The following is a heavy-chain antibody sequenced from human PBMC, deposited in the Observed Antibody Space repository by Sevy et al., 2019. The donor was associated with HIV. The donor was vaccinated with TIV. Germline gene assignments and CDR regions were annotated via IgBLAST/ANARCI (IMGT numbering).Heavy chain of an antibody. V-gene: IGHV3-7*01. J-gene: IGHJ4*02. D-gene: IGHD3-9*01. CDR1: GFTFSTYW. CDR2: INQDGSQK. Sequence: GGSLRLSCGASGFTFSTYWMSWVRQAPGKGLEWVANINQDGSQKYYVDSVKGRFTISKDNAKNSLYLQMSSLRAEDTAVYYWARGFDGGPDYWGQGTLVTVSS. CDR3: ARGFDGGPDY.